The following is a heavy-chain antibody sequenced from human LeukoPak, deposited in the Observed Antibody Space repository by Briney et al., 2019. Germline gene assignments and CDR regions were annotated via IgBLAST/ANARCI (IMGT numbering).Heavy chain of an antibody. CDR3: AKANWDRLFYFDY. D-gene: IGHD7-27*01. J-gene: IGHJ4*02. CDR2: ISSTDYST. CDR1: GFTFSNYA. V-gene: IGHV3-23*01. Sequence: GGSLRLSCAASGFTFSNYAMSWVRQAPGKGLEWVSSISSTDYSTFYADSVQGRFTISRDNSKNTLFLQMNSLRAEDTAVYYCAKANWDRLFYFDYWGQGTLVTVSS.